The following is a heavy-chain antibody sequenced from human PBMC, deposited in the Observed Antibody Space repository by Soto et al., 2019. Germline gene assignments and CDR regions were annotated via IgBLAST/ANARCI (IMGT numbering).Heavy chain of an antibody. Sequence: QVQLVQSGAEVKKPGSSVKVSCKASGGTFSSYAISWVRQAPGQGLEWMGGIIPIFGTANYAQKFQGRVTITADESTSTAYMELGSLRSEDTAVYYCAREFYYDSGALRAFDIWGQGTMVTVSS. CDR1: GGTFSSYA. CDR2: IIPIFGTA. CDR3: AREFYYDSGALRAFDI. D-gene: IGHD3-22*01. J-gene: IGHJ3*02. V-gene: IGHV1-69*12.